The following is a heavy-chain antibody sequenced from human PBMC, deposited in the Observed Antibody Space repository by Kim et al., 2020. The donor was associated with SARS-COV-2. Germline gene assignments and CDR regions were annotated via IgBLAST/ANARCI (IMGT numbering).Heavy chain of an antibody. CDR1: GYTFTGYY. CDR2: INPNSGGT. J-gene: IGHJ4*02. D-gene: IGHD2-15*01. CDR3: ARGVLRPVVMDWLDY. V-gene: IGHV1-2*02. Sequence: ASVKVSCKASGYTFTGYYMHWVRQAPGQGLEWMGWINPNSGGTNYAQKFQGRVTMTRDTSISTAYMELSRLRSDDTAVYYCARGVLRPVVMDWLDYWGQGTLVTVSS.